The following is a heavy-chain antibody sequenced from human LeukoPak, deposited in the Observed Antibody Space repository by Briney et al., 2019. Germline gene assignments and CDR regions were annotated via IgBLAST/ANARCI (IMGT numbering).Heavy chain of an antibody. CDR2: IYYSGST. V-gene: IGHV4-39*07. Sequence: SETLSLTCTVSGGSISSSSYYWGWIRQPPGTGLEWIGSIYYSGSTYYNPSLKSRVTISVDTSKNQFSLKLSSVTAADTAVYYCARDYHYYDSSGYYWDYYYYYMDVWGKGTTVTVSS. D-gene: IGHD3-22*01. CDR3: ARDYHYYDSSGYYWDYYYYYMDV. CDR1: GGSISSSSYY. J-gene: IGHJ6*03.